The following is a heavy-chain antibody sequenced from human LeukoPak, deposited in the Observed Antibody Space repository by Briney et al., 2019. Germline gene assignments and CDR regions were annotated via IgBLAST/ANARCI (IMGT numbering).Heavy chain of an antibody. CDR3: RSGYYTGRDY. J-gene: IGHJ4*02. D-gene: IGHD3-3*01. Sequence: SETLSLTCTVSGVSISSYYWSWIRQPPGKGLEWIGYIYYSGSTNYNPSLKSRVTISVDTSKNQFSLKLSSVTAADTAVYYCRSGYYTGRDYWGQGTLVTVSS. CDR2: IYYSGST. CDR1: GVSISSYY. V-gene: IGHV4-59*01.